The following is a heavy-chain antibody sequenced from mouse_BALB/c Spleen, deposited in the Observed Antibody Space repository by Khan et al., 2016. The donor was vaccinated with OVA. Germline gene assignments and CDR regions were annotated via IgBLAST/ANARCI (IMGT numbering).Heavy chain of an antibody. D-gene: IGHD1-1*01. V-gene: IGHV5-6*01. CDR3: ARFACYYYIVGFAY. CDR2: ISSGGDYT. Sequence: EVQLVESGGDLVKPGGSLKLSCAASGFTFSTYGMSWVRQTPDKRLEWVATISSGGDYTYYIDSVKGRFTISRDNAKNILYLQMTSLKSEDTATYYCARFACYYYIVGFAYWGQGTLVTVSA. J-gene: IGHJ3*01. CDR1: GFTFSTYG.